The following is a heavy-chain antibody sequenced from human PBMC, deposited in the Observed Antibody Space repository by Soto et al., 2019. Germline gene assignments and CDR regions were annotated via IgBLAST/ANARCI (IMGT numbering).Heavy chain of an antibody. CDR2: IYWDDDK. V-gene: IGHV2-5*02. CDR3: AHQGARGAGMDA. J-gene: IGHJ6*02. D-gene: IGHD3-16*01. Sequence: QITLKESGPTLVKPTQTLTLTCTFSGFSVSTSGVGVAWIRQPPGKALEWLALIYWDDDKRYSPFLQSRVTITEAPSKNPVALTMPNMDPVDTAPYYWAHQGARGAGMDAWGQVTTVTVSS. CDR1: GFSVSTSGVG.